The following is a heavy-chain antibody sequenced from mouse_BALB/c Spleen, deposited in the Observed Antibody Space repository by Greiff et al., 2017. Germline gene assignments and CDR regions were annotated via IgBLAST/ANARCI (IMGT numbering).Heavy chain of an antibody. V-gene: IGHV1-20*02. D-gene: IGHD1-1*01. CDR3: GREGGYYGDAMDY. CDR1: GYSFTGYF. J-gene: IGHJ4*01. CDR2: INPYNGDT. Sequence: EVQLQESGPELVKPGASVKISCKASGYSFTGYFMNWVMQSHGKSLEWIGRINPYNGDTFYNQKFKGKATLTVDKSSSTAHMELRSLASEDSAVYYCGREGGYYGDAMDYWGQGTSVTVSS.